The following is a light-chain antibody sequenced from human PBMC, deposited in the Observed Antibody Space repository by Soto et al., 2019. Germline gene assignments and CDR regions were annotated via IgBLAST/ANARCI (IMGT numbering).Light chain of an antibody. V-gene: IGKV1-39*01. J-gene: IGKJ1*01. CDR2: AAS. CDR3: QQYNSYST. Sequence: DIQMTQSPSSLSASVGDRVTITCRASQSISSYLNWYQQKPGKAPKLLIYAASSLQSGVPSRFSGSGSGTYFTLTISSLQPEDIATYYCQQYNSYSTFGQGTKVDIK. CDR1: QSISSY.